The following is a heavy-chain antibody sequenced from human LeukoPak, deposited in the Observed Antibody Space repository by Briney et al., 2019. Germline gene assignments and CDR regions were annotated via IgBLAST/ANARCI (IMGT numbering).Heavy chain of an antibody. D-gene: IGHD3-22*01. J-gene: IGHJ4*02. CDR3: AKIRGGMWLVDY. CDR1: GFSFSTYA. V-gene: IGHV3-30*18. Sequence: GGSLRLSCAASGFSFSTYAMHWVRQAPGKGLEWVAFISDDGSIRYYADSVKGRFTISRDNSKSTLHLEMNSLRAEDTAVYYCAKIRGGMWLVDYWGQGVLVTVSS. CDR2: ISDDGSIR.